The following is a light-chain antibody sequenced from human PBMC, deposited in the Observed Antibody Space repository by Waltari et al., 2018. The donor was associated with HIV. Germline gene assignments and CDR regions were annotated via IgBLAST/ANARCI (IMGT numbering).Light chain of an antibody. CDR2: EDT. V-gene: IGLV2-23*01. CDR3: CSYGSSGTLI. J-gene: IGLJ2*01. Sequence: QSARTQPASVSGSPGQSITISCTGTRSVVGGYQVVSWYQEHPGKAPKLMMYEDTERPSGVSARFSGSKSGNTASLTISGLQAEDEADYYCCSYGSSGTLIFGGGTKVTVL. CDR1: RSVVGGYQV.